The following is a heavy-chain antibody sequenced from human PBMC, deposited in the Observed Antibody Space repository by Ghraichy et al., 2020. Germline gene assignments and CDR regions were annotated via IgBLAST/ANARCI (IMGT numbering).Heavy chain of an antibody. Sequence: SETLCLTCAVSGGSISSGDYSWSWLRQPPGKGLEWLGNIHHSGINYYNAALMSRVTITVDRSKNQLSLQLTSMTAAETAEYYCSRAPWSGYGFLFDYWGQGTPVTVSS. J-gene: IGHJ4*02. D-gene: IGHD5-18*01. CDR3: SRAPWSGYGFLFDY. V-gene: IGHV4-30-2*01. CDR1: GGSISSGDYS. CDR2: IHHSGIN.